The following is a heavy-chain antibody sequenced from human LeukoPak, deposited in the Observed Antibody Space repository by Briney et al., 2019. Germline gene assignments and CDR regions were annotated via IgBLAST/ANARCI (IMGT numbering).Heavy chain of an antibody. CDR3: ARGGGDTAMAHDY. CDR1: GFTFSNHW. CDR2: INRDGSRT. D-gene: IGHD5-18*01. V-gene: IGHV3-74*01. Sequence: GGSLRLSCAASGFTFSNHWMHWVRQAPGKGLTWVSRINRDGSRTDYADSVKGRFTISRDDAKNTLYLQVNSLRAEDTAVYFCARGGGDTAMAHDYWGQGTLVTVSS. J-gene: IGHJ4*02.